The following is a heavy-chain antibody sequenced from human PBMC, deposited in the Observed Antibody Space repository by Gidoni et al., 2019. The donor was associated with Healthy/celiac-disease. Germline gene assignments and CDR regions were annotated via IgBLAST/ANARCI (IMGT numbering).Heavy chain of an antibody. CDR2: IYPGDSDT. CDR1: GYSLTSYW. Sequence: EVQLVQSGAEVKKPGESLKISCKGSGYSLTSYWPGWVRPLPGKGLKWMGIIYPGDSDTRYSPSFQGHVTISADKSISTAYLQWSSLKASDTAMYYCARQGYCSSTSCYTRSSYYYYGMDVWGQGTTVTVSS. V-gene: IGHV5-51*01. J-gene: IGHJ6*02. D-gene: IGHD2-2*02. CDR3: ARQGYCSSTSCYTRSSYYYYGMDV.